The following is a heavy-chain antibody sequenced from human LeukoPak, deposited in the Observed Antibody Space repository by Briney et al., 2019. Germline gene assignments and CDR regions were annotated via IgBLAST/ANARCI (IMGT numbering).Heavy chain of an antibody. CDR2: IHSDGTT. CDR3: ARLNFRGGEALHFDS. J-gene: IGHJ4*02. V-gene: IGHV4-4*09. D-gene: IGHD3-16*01. Sequence: SETLPLTCSVSGGSLTNYYWGWIRQPPGKGLEFIGYIHSDGTTSYDSSLQSRVAISLDTSKIQFSLRHYSVTAADTALYFCARLNFRGGEALHFDSWGQGTLVTVSS. CDR1: GGSLTNYY.